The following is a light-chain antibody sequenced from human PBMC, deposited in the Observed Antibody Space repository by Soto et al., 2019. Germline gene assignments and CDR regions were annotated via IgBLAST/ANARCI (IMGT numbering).Light chain of an antibody. J-gene: IGLJ1*01. CDR1: RRGVGGYNY. CDR3: SSYAGSNTPYV. CDR2: EVI. Sequence: QAVVAQPPAPFVLPRPTGTSSCPGTRRGVGGYNYVSWYQQHPGKAPKLLIYEVIKRPSGVPDRFSASRSGNTASLTVSGLQAEDEADYYCSSYAGSNTPYVFGTGTKVNVL. V-gene: IGLV2-8*01.